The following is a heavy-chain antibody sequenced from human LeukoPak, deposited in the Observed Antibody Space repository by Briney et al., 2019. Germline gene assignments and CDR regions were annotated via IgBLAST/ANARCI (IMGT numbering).Heavy chain of an antibody. Sequence: GGSLRLSCAASGFTFSSYGIHWVRQAPGKGLEWVAFIRYDGSNKYYTDSVKGRFTISRDNSKNTLYLQMNSLRAEDTAFYYCARDASSGNYRVTDYWGQGTLVTVSS. D-gene: IGHD6-19*01. CDR3: ARDASSGNYRVTDY. V-gene: IGHV3-30*02. J-gene: IGHJ4*02. CDR1: GFTFSSYG. CDR2: IRYDGSNK.